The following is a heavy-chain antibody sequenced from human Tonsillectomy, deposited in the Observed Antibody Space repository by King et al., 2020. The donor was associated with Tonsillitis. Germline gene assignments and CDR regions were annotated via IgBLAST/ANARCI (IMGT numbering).Heavy chain of an antibody. D-gene: IGHD3-22*01. J-gene: IGHJ4*02. CDR1: GYILSELS. CDR3: ATLDSSGHGYFDH. CDR2: FDPEAGET. Sequence: QLVQSGAEVKKPGASVKVPCKVSGYILSELSIHWVRQALGKRLEWMGGFDPEAGETMYAQKFQGRVTMTEDTSTHTTYMELSSLRSDDTAVYYCATLDSSGHGYFDHWGQGTLVTVSS. V-gene: IGHV1-24*01.